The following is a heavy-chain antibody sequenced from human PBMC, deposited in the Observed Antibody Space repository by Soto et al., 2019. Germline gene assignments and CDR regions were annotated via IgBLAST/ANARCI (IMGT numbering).Heavy chain of an antibody. V-gene: IGHV1-18*01. CDR1: GYSFNSYG. CDR2: ISPYDDNT. J-gene: IGHJ6*02. D-gene: IGHD3-22*01. CDR3: ARGGYYDSSGSRNYHYYGMDA. Sequence: QVQLVQSGSEVKKPGASVKVSCKASGYSFNSYGISWVRQAPGQGLEWLGWISPYDDNTKYAQSLQGRVTITTDTSTRTAYMELRSLRSADTAVYYCARGGYYDSSGSRNYHYYGMDAWGQGTTVTVS.